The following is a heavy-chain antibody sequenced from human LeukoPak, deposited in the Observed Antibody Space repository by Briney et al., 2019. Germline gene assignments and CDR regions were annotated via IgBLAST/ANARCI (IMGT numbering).Heavy chain of an antibody. CDR1: GFTFSSYW. Sequence: GGSLRLSCAASGFTFSSYWMHWVRQAPGKGLVWVSRINSDGSSTSYADSVKGRFTISRDNAKNTLYLQMYSLRAEDTAVYYCARGLPVVAPDYWGQGTLVTVSS. V-gene: IGHV3-74*01. D-gene: IGHD4-23*01. CDR2: INSDGSST. CDR3: ARGLPVVAPDY. J-gene: IGHJ4*02.